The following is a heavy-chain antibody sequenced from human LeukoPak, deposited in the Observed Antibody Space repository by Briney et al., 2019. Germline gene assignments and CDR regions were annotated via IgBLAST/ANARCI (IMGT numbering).Heavy chain of an antibody. CDR2: IKQDGSEK. J-gene: IGHJ6*03. V-gene: IGHV3-7*01. D-gene: IGHD6-13*01. CDR3: ARLAAAGSTPYYYYYYYIDV. Sequence: PGGSLRLSCAASGFTFSSYWMSWVRQAPGKGLEWVANIKQDGSEKYYVDSVKGRFTISRDNAKNSLYLQMNSLRAEDTAVYYCARLAAAGSTPYYYYYYYIDVWGKGTTVTVSS. CDR1: GFTFSSYW.